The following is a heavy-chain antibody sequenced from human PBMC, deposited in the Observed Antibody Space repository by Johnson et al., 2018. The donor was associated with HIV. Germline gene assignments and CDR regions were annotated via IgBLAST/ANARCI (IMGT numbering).Heavy chain of an antibody. V-gene: IGHV3-30*02. CDR3: AREEGTDILTRGDAFDI. Sequence: QVQLVESGGGVVQPGGSLRLSCVASGFTFSSYGMHWVRQAPGKGLEWVAFIGDDGSNKYYGDSVKGRFAISRDNSKNTLYLQMNSLRAEDTAVYYCAREEGTDILTRGDAFDIWGQGTMVTVSS. D-gene: IGHD3-9*01. J-gene: IGHJ3*02. CDR1: GFTFSSYG. CDR2: IGDDGSNK.